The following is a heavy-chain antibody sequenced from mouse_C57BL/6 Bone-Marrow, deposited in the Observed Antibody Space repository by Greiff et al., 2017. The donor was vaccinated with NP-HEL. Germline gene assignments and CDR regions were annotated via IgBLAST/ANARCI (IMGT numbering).Heavy chain of an antibody. CDR1: GFNIKDDY. CDR3: TINSAWFAY. D-gene: IGHD3-1*01. V-gene: IGHV14-4*01. J-gene: IGHJ3*01. CDR2: IDPENGDT. Sequence: VQLKQSGAELVRPGASVKLSCTASGFNIKDDYMHWVKQRPEQGLEWIGWIDPENGDTEYASKFQGKATITADTSSNTAYLQLSSLPSEDTAVYYCTINSAWFAYWGQGTLVTVSA.